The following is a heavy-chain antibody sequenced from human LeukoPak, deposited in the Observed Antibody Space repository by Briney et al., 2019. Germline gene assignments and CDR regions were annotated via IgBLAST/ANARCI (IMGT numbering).Heavy chain of an antibody. D-gene: IGHD1-26*01. CDR2: ISGSGGST. J-gene: IGHJ4*02. CDR3: AKDLWYSGSYYNY. CDR1: GFTFSSYA. V-gene: IGHV3-23*01. Sequence: GGSLRLSRAASGFTFSSYAMSWVRQAPGKGLEWVSAISGSGGSTYYADSVKGRFTISRDNSKNTLYLQMNSLRAEDTAVYYCAKDLWYSGSYYNYWGQGTLVTVSS.